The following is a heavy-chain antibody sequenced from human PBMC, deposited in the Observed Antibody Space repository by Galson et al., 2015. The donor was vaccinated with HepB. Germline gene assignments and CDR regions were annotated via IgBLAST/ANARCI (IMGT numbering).Heavy chain of an antibody. CDR3: VRAHSTYYYDSSDAFDI. Sequence: SVKVSCKASGYTFTSYYMHWVRQAPGQGLEWMGIINPSGGSTSYAQKFQGRVTMARDTSTSTVYMELSSLRSEDTAVYYCVRAHSTYYYDSSDAFDIWGQGTMVTVSS. CDR2: INPSGGST. D-gene: IGHD3-22*01. J-gene: IGHJ3*02. CDR1: GYTFTSYY. V-gene: IGHV1-46*01.